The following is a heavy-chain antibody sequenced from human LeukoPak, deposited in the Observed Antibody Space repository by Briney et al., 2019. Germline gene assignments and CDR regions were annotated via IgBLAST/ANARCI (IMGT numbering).Heavy chain of an antibody. Sequence: SETLSLTCAVYGGSFSGYYWSWIRQPPGKGLEWIGEINHSGSTNYNPSLKSRVAISVDTSKNQFSLKLSSVTAADTAVYYCARVLRLLSNYYDSSGSPDGYYYYMDVWGKGTTVTVSS. D-gene: IGHD3-22*01. J-gene: IGHJ6*03. CDR1: GGSFSGYY. V-gene: IGHV4-34*01. CDR3: ARVLRLLSNYYDSSGSPDGYYYYMDV. CDR2: INHSGST.